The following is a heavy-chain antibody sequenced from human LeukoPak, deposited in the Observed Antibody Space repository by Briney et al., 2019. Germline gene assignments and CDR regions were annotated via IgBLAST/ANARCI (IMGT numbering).Heavy chain of an antibody. CDR2: INPNSGGT. V-gene: IGHV1-2*02. D-gene: IGHD3-3*01. J-gene: IGHJ4*02. CDR3: ARSYYDFWSGYYAHDY. Sequence: ASVKVSCKASGYTFTGYYMHWVRQAPGQGLEWMGWINPNSGGTNYAQTFQGRVTMTRDTSISTAYLELSRLRSDDTAVYYCARSYYDFWSGYYAHDYWGQGTLVTVSS. CDR1: GYTFTGYY.